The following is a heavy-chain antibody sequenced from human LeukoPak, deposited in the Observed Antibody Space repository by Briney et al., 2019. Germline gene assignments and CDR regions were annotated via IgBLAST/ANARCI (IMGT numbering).Heavy chain of an antibody. CDR2: ISAGSTI. CDR3: AKPPPRIAAAGTDY. J-gene: IGHJ4*02. V-gene: IGHV3-48*01. Sequence: GGSLRLSCAASGFNFGIYSLNWVRQAPGKGLEWLSYISAGSTIYYADSVKGRFTISRDNANNLLYLQMNSLRAEDTAVYYCAKPPPRIAAAGTDYWGQGTLVTVSS. CDR1: GFNFGIYS. D-gene: IGHD6-13*01.